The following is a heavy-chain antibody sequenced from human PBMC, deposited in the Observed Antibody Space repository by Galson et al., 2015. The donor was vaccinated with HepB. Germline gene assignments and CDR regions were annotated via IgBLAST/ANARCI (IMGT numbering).Heavy chain of an antibody. D-gene: IGHD3-22*01. V-gene: IGHV3-48*02. CDR3: ARGDYDDSGYWGFDY. J-gene: IGHJ4*02. CDR2: ISDSSSRI. Sequence: LRLSCAASGFIFSTYSMHWVRQAPGKGLEWVSYISDSSSRIYYADSVKGRFTVSRDNAKNSLYLQMNSLRDEDTAVYYCARGDYDDSGYWGFDYWGQGTLVTVSS. CDR1: GFIFSTYS.